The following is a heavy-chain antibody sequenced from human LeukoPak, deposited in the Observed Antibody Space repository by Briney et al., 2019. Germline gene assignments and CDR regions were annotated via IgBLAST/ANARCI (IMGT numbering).Heavy chain of an antibody. J-gene: IGHJ2*01. Sequence: SETLSLTCTVSGGSISSFYWSWIRQPPGKGLEYIGYISYSETTSYNPSLKSRVTISVDTSKNQFSLKLTSVTAADTAVYYCARVEPYCSSTSCALGYFDLWGRGTLVTVSS. CDR1: GGSISSFY. D-gene: IGHD2-2*01. V-gene: IGHV4-59*01. CDR2: ISYSETT. CDR3: ARVEPYCSSTSCALGYFDL.